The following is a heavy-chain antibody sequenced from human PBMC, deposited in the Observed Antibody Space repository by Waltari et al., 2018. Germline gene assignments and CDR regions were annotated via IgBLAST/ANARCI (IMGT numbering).Heavy chain of an antibody. V-gene: IGHV4-39*01. CDR1: GRSISSSRYY. Sequence: QLQLQESGPGLVKPSETLSLSCTVSGRSISSSRYYWGWIRQPPGKGLEWIESIYYSGSTYYNPSLKSRVTISVDTSKNQFSLKLSSVTAADTAVYYCARQGPDLDYWGQGTLVTVSS. CDR2: IYYSGST. CDR3: ARQGPDLDY. J-gene: IGHJ4*02.